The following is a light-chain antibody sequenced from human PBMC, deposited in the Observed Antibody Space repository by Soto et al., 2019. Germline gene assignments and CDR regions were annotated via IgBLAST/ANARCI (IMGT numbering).Light chain of an antibody. CDR2: DVS. CDR3: QQFNSFPHT. CDR1: QAISSG. Sequence: ANQLTQSPSSLSASVGDRVTITCRTSQAISSGLAWYQQKPGKPPKFLIYDVSSLESGVPSRFSGSGSGTHFTLTITGLQPEDFVSYYCQQFNSFPHTFGGGTKVEIK. V-gene: IGKV1-13*02. J-gene: IGKJ4*01.